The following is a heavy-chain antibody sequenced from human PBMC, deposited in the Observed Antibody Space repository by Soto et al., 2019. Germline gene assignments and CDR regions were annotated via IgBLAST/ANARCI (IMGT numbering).Heavy chain of an antibody. CDR1: GFTFSSYA. Sequence: QPGGSLRLSCAASGFTFSSYAMHWVRQAPGKGLEWVAVISYDGSNKYYADSVKGRFTISRDNSKNTLYLQMNSLRAEDTAVYYCAREPVDIVATIKPYYYGMDVWGQGTTVTVSS. V-gene: IGHV3-30-3*01. J-gene: IGHJ6*02. CDR2: ISYDGSNK. CDR3: AREPVDIVATIKPYYYGMDV. D-gene: IGHD5-12*01.